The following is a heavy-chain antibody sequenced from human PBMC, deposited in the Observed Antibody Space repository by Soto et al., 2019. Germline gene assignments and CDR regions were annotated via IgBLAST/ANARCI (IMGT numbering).Heavy chain of an antibody. D-gene: IGHD4-4*01. CDR2: IIPIFGTA. CDR1: GGTFSSYA. J-gene: IGHJ6*02. Sequence: ASVKVSCKASGGTFSSYAISWVRQAPGQGLEWMGGIIPIFGTANYAQKFQGRVTITADESTSTAYMELSSLRSEDTAVYYCARPTVTTRQFYYYGMDVWGQGTTVTVSS. CDR3: ARPTVTTRQFYYYGMDV. V-gene: IGHV1-69*13.